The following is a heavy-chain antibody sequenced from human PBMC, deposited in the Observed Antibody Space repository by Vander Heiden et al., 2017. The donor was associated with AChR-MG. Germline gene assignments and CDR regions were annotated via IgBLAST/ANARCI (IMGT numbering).Heavy chain of an antibody. CDR3: ARARGPIGGPRNWFDP. V-gene: IGHV1-2*02. J-gene: IGHJ5*02. CDR1: GYPFTGYY. CDR2: INPNSGGT. Sequence: QVQLVQSGAEVTKPGASVKVSCKASGYPFTGYYMHWVRQAPGQGLEWMGGINPNSGGTNYAQKFQGRVTMTRDTSISTAYMELSRLRSDDTAVYYCARARGPIGGPRNWFDPWGQGTLVTVSS. D-gene: IGHD1-26*01.